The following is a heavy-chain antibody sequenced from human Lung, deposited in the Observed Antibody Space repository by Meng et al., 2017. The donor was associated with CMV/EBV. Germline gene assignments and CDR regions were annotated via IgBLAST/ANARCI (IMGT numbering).Heavy chain of an antibody. CDR1: GFSLSSTGLR. CDR2: IDWHDDK. Sequence: SGPXLVXPTQTLTLTCTFSGFSLSSTGLRVNWIRQPPGKALEWLARIDWHDDKLYNTSLKTRLTISKDTFKNQVVLTMTDMDHVDTATYYCARTSDYYHVRDVWXQGNXVNGAS. J-gene: IGHJ6*02. CDR3: ARTSDYYHVRDV. V-gene: IGHV2-70D*14.